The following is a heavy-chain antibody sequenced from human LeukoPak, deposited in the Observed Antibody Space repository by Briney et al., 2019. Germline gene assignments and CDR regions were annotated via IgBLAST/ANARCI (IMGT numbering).Heavy chain of an antibody. J-gene: IGHJ6*02. CDR1: GFSFSSYW. D-gene: IGHD6-19*01. V-gene: IGHV3-7*03. Sequence: PGGSLRLSCAASGFSFSSYWMNWVRRAPGKGLEWLANIKEDGSEKYYVDSVKGRFTISRDNAKNSLYLQMDSLRAEDTAVYYCARDPGRQYSSIADVWGQGTTVTVSS. CDR3: ARDPGRQYSSIADV. CDR2: IKEDGSEK.